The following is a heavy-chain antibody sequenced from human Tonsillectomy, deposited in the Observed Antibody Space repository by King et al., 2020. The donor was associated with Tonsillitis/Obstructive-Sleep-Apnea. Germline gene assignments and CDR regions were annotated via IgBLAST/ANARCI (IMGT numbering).Heavy chain of an antibody. CDR1: GYKFYGYW. Sequence: QLVQSGAEVKEAGESLKISCKGSGYKFYGYWIGWVRQIHGKGLEWMCIIYPYDSNPIYIPSFQGQVTMSADKSISTAPLQWSGLKASDTAIYYCASFAGASFSNWYFDVWGRGTLVTVSS. J-gene: IGHJ2*01. D-gene: IGHD2-8*02. CDR2: IYPYDSNP. CDR3: ASFAGASFSNWYFDV. V-gene: IGHV5-51*01.